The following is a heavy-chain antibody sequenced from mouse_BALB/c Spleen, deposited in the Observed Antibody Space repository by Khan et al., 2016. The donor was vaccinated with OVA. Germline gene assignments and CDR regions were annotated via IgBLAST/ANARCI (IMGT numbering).Heavy chain of an antibody. CDR1: GYSIASDYA. D-gene: IGHD2-10*02. Sequence: EVELVESGPGLVKPSQSLSLTCTVTGYSIASDYAWNWLRQFPGNKLEWMGFISYSGNTNYTPSLKSRISITRDTSKNHFFLQLNSVTSEDTATYYGARVYGGDFDYWGQGTTLTVSS. V-gene: IGHV3-2*02. CDR3: ARVYGGDFDY. CDR2: ISYSGNT. J-gene: IGHJ2*01.